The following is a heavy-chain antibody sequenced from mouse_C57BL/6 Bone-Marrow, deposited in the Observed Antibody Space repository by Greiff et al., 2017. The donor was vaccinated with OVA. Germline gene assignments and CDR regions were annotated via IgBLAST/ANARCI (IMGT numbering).Heavy chain of an antibody. CDR3: ARSSNYVGWYFDV. CDR2: IWSGGST. CDR1: GFSLTSYG. Sequence: QVQLQQPGPGLVQPSQSLSITCTVSGFSLTSYGVHWVRQSPGKGLEWLGVIWSGGSTDYNAAFISRLSISKDNSKSQVFFKMNSLQADDTAIYYCARSSNYVGWYFDVWGTGTTVTVSS. J-gene: IGHJ1*03. V-gene: IGHV2-2*01. D-gene: IGHD2-5*01.